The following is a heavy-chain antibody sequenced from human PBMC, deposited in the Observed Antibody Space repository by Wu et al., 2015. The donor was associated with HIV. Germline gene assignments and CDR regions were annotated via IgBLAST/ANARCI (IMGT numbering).Heavy chain of an antibody. D-gene: IGHD3-22*01. Sequence: QVQLVQSGAEVQKPGASVQVSCKASGYTFTNYYMHWVRQAPGQGLEWLGVINPFGGTTNYARKFQGRVTMTRDTSTNTVHLELSGLRPEDTAVYYCARGGYYYDSSGYYGYWGQGTLVAVSS. V-gene: IGHV1-46*01. J-gene: IGHJ4*02. CDR3: ARGGYYYDSSGYYGY. CDR2: INPFGGTT. CDR1: GYTFTNYY.